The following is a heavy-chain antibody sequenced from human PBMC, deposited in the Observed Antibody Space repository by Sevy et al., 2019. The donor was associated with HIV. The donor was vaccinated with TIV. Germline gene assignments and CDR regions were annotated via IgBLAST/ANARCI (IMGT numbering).Heavy chain of an antibody. CDR2: MNPNNGNT. J-gene: IGHJ6*02. D-gene: IGHD3-3*01. Sequence: ASVKVSCKAAGYSFTNFDINWVRQATGQGLEWMGWMNPNNGNTHYAQKFQGRVTMTRSSSANTAYMELSSLTSEDTAIYYCARARWDYEFWSGSDFSRAPWGYKYYAMDVWGQGTTVTVSS. CDR1: GYSFTNFD. CDR3: ARARWDYEFWSGSDFSRAPWGYKYYAMDV. V-gene: IGHV1-8*01.